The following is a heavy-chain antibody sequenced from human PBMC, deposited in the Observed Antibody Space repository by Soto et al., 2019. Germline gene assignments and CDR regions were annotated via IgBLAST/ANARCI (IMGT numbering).Heavy chain of an antibody. V-gene: IGHV1-24*01. CDR2: FDPEDGET. CDR1: GYTLTELS. J-gene: IGHJ3*02. CDR3: APAANLYAPDIVVVAPSPAFDI. Sequence: GASVKVSCKVSGYTLTELSMHWVRQAPGKGLEWMGGFDPEDGETIYAQKFQGRVTMTEATSTDTAYMELSSLRSEDTAVYYCAPAANLYAPDIVVVAPSPAFDIWGQGTMVTVSS. D-gene: IGHD2-15*01.